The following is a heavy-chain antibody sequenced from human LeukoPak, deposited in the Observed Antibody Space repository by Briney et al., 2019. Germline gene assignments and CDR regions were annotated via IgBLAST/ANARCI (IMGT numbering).Heavy chain of an antibody. J-gene: IGHJ4*02. CDR2: ISGSGGST. CDR1: GFTFSSYA. D-gene: IGHD6-19*01. CDR3: AKGSSGWLTHYFDY. V-gene: IGHV3-23*01. Sequence: SGGSLRLSCAASGFTFSSYAMSWVRQAPGKGLEWVSAISGSGGSTYYADSVKGRFTISRDNSKNTLYLQMNSLRAEDTAVYYCAKGSSGWLTHYFDYWGQGTLITVSS.